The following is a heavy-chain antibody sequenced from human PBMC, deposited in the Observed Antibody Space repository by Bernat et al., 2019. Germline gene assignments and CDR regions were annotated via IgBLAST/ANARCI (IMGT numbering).Heavy chain of an antibody. CDR3: ARALFPLSNFSDP. CDR2: INAGSGNT. V-gene: IGHV1-3*01. Sequence: QVQLVQSGAEVKKLGASVKVSCRASGYTFIKYIIHWVRQAPGQRLEWMGWINAGSGNTKYSQNFQGRVTITRDTSASTTYMELNSLRFEDTAVYYCARALFPLSNFSDPWGQGTLVSVSS. J-gene: IGHJ5*02. CDR1: GYTFIKYI. D-gene: IGHD1-1*01.